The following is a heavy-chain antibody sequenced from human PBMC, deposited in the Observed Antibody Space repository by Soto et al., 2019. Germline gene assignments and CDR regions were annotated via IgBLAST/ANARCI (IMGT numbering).Heavy chain of an antibody. CDR3: ASGSTAMFFDY. CDR1: GGSISSSSYC. J-gene: IGHJ4*02. D-gene: IGHD5-18*01. V-gene: IGHV4-39*01. Sequence: PSETLSLTCTVSGGSISSSSYCWGWIRQPPGKGLEWIGYIHYSGSTFYNPSLKSRVTISVDTSKNQLSLKLSSVTAADTAVYYCASGSTAMFFDYWGQGTLVTVSS. CDR2: IHYSGST.